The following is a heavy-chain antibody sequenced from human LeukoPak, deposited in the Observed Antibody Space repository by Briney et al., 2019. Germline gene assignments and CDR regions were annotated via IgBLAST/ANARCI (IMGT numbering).Heavy chain of an antibody. Sequence: SETLSLTCTVSGGSISSSSYYWGWIRQPPGKGLEWIGYIYYGGSTNYNPSLKSRVTISVDTSINQFSLKLSSMTAADTAVYYCARESTALNWFDPWGQGTLVTVSS. D-gene: IGHD2-21*02. CDR3: ARESTALNWFDP. V-gene: IGHV4-61*01. CDR2: IYYGGST. J-gene: IGHJ5*02. CDR1: GGSISSSSYY.